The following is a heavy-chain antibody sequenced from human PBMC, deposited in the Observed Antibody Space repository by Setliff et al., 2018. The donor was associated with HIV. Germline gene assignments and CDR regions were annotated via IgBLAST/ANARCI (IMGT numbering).Heavy chain of an antibody. V-gene: IGHV4-59*08. Sequence: KSSETLSLTCTVSGGSMKPYYWSWIRQPPGKGPEWIGFIYFNGVTDYNPSLKSRLIMSLDMSRNQVSLKMTSVTAADTAVYYCARREGVRYSSGYYGGAFDIWGQGTMVTVSS. CDR2: IYFNGVT. J-gene: IGHJ3*02. CDR3: ARREGVRYSSGYYGGAFDI. D-gene: IGHD6-19*01. CDR1: GGSMKPYY.